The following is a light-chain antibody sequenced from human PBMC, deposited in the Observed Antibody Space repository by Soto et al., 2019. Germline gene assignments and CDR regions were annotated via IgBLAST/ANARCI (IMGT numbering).Light chain of an antibody. Sequence: DIQMTQSPSSLSASVGDRVTITCRASQNVAHFLNWYQQKPGKAPKLLIYATSSLHRGVPSRFSGSGFWTDFTLTISSLQTEDFATYYCQQNYSPPPITFGQGTRLEIK. J-gene: IGKJ5*01. V-gene: IGKV1-39*01. CDR3: QQNYSPPPIT. CDR2: ATS. CDR1: QNVAHF.